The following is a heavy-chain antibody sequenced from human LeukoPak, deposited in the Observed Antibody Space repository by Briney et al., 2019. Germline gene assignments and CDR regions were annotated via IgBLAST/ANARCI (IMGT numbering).Heavy chain of an antibody. CDR1: GGSISSSSYY. CDR3: ARRRSGSSKPPYWYFDL. Sequence: SETLSLTCTVSGGSISSSSYYWGWIRQPPGKGLEWIGSIYYSGSTYYNPSLKSRVTISVDTSKNQFSLKLSSVTAADTAVYYCARRRSGSSKPPYWYFDLWGRGTLVTVSS. J-gene: IGHJ2*01. CDR2: IYYSGST. V-gene: IGHV4-39*01. D-gene: IGHD1-26*01.